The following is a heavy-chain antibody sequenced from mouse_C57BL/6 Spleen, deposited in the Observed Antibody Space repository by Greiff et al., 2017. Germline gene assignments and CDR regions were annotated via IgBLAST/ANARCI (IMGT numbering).Heavy chain of an antibody. CDR2: IDPSDSET. J-gene: IGHJ4*01. CDR3: ARRDHYAMDY. CDR1: GYTFTSYW. Sequence: QVQLQQPGAELVRPGSSVKLSCKASGYTFTSYWMHWVKQRPIQGLEWIGNIDPSDSETHYNQKFKDKATLTVDKSSSTAYMQLSSLTSEDSAVYYCARRDHYAMDYWGQGTSVTVSS. D-gene: IGHD3-3*01. V-gene: IGHV1-52*01.